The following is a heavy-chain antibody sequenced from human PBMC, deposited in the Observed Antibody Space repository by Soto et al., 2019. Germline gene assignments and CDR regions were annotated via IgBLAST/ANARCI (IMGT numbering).Heavy chain of an antibody. Sequence: SETLSLTCAVYGGSFSGYYWTGIRQPPGKGLEWIGEINHSGSTNYNPSLKSRVTISVDTSKNQFSLKLNSVTAADTAVYYCARDLWGYCGADCYPLDVWGQGTTVTVSS. V-gene: IGHV4-34*01. CDR3: ARDLWGYCGADCYPLDV. CDR2: INHSGST. CDR1: GGSFSGYY. D-gene: IGHD2-21*02. J-gene: IGHJ6*02.